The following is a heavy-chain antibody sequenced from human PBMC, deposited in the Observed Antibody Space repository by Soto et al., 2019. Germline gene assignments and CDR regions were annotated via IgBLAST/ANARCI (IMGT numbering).Heavy chain of an antibody. Sequence: GGSLRLSCAASGFTFSSYGMHWVRQAPGKGLEWVAVIWYDGSNKYYADSVKGRFTISRDNSKNTLYLQMNSLGAEDTAVYYCAGDSSSWYPPGFDYWGQGTLVTVSS. CDR2: IWYDGSNK. CDR3: AGDSSSWYPPGFDY. J-gene: IGHJ4*02. D-gene: IGHD6-13*01. V-gene: IGHV3-33*01. CDR1: GFTFSSYG.